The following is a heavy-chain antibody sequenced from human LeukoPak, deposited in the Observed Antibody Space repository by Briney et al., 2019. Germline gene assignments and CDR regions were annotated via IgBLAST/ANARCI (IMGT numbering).Heavy chain of an antibody. Sequence: GGSLRLSCVVSGFTFSSYPMSRVRQAPGKGLEWVSGISGSGGSTYYADSVKGRFTIFRDNSKNTLYLQMNSLRAEDTAVYHCANGWSPDYWGRGTLVTVSS. V-gene: IGHV3-23*01. D-gene: IGHD2-15*01. CDR3: ANGWSPDY. J-gene: IGHJ4*02. CDR2: ISGSGGST. CDR1: GFTFSSYP.